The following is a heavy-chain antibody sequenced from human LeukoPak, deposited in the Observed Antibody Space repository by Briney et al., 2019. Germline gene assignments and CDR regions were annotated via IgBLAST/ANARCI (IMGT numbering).Heavy chain of an antibody. Sequence: PSETLSLTGTVSGGSISSYYWSWIRQPPGKGLEWIGYIYYSGSTNYNPSLKSRVTISVDTSKNQFSLKLSSVTAADTAVYYCARQPQYHEGAPRSYYDILTGYYTDAFDIWGQGTMVTVSS. V-gene: IGHV4-59*08. D-gene: IGHD3-9*01. CDR1: GGSISSYY. J-gene: IGHJ3*02. CDR2: IYYSGST. CDR3: ARQPQYHEGAPRSYYDILTGYYTDAFDI.